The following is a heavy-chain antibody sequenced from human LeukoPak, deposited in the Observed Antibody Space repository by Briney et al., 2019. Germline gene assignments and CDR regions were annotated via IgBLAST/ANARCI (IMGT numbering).Heavy chain of an antibody. CDR2: IYYSGST. CDR3: ASQIVGAFFAY. V-gene: IGHV4-31*03. Sequence: SETLSLTCPVSGGSISSGVYYWSWIRQHPGKGLEWIGYIYYSGSTYYNPSLKSRVTISVDTSKNQFSLKLSSVTAADTAIYYCASQIVGAFFAYWGQGTLVTVSS. D-gene: IGHD1-26*01. CDR1: GGSISSGVYY. J-gene: IGHJ4*02.